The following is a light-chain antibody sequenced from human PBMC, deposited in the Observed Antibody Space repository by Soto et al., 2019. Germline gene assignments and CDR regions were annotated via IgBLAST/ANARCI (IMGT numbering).Light chain of an antibody. CDR1: QSVLYSSNNKNY. CDR3: QHHYSTPPT. V-gene: IGKV4-1*01. Sequence: DIVMTQSPDSLAVSLGERATINCKSSQSVLYSSNNKNYLAWYQQKPGQPPKLLIYWASTRESGVPDRFSGSGSGTDFTLTISSRQAEDVAVYYCQHHYSTPPTFGQGTKVEIK. CDR2: WAS. J-gene: IGKJ1*01.